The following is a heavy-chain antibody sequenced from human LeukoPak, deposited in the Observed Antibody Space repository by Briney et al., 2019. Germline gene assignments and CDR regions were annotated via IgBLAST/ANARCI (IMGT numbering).Heavy chain of an antibody. Sequence: SETLSLTCTVSGGSISSSSYYWGWIRQPPGKGLEWIGSIYYSGSTYYNPSLKSRVTISVDTSKNQFSLKLSSVTAADTAVYYCARRLAARYYYYYMDVWGKGTTVTVSS. D-gene: IGHD6-6*01. V-gene: IGHV4-39*07. CDR3: ARRLAARYYYYYMDV. CDR2: IYYSGST. CDR1: GGSISSSSYY. J-gene: IGHJ6*03.